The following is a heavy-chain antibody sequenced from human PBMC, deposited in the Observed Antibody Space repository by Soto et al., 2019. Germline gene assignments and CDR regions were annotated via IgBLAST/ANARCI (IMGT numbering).Heavy chain of an antibody. V-gene: IGHV1-69*08. J-gene: IGHJ4*02. CDR2: IIPILGIA. D-gene: IGHD6-13*01. CDR1: GGTFSSYT. Sequence: QVQLVQSGAEVKKPGSSVKVSCKASGGTFSSYTISWVRQAPGQGLEWMGRIIPILGIANYAQKFQGRVTITADKSTSTADKELSSLRSEDTAVYYCARDGPDSSNSNYWGQGTLVTVSS. CDR3: ARDGPDSSNSNY.